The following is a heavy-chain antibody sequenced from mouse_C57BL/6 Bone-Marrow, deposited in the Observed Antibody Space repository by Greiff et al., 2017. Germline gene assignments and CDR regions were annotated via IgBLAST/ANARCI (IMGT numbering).Heavy chain of an antibody. J-gene: IGHJ1*03. CDR2: IWRGGST. V-gene: IGHV2-5*01. CDR3: AKSSFRVYYYVQGYFDV. CDR1: GFSLTSYG. D-gene: IGHD1-1*01. Sequence: VQVVESGPGLVQPSQSLSITCTVSGFSLTSYGVHWVRQSPGKGLEWLGVIWRGGSTDYNAAFMSRLSITKDNSKSQVFFKMNSLQADDTAIYYCAKSSFRVYYYVQGYFDVWGTGTTVTVSS.